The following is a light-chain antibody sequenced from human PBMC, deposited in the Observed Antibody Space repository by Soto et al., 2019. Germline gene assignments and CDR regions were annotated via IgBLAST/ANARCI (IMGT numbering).Light chain of an antibody. V-gene: IGKV3-20*01. Sequence: EIVLTQSPGTLSLSPGERATLSCRASQSVSSTYLAWYQQKPGQAPRLLIYGASSRATGIPDRFSGSGSGTDFTLTISSLEPEDFAVYCQRYDISPFPFGQGTKLEIK. CDR3: QRYDISPFP. CDR2: GAS. J-gene: IGKJ2*01. CDR1: QSVSSTY.